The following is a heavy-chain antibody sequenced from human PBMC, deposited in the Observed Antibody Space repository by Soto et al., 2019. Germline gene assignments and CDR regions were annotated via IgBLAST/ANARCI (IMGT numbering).Heavy chain of an antibody. CDR3: ARAGGSYFSPYYYCCMDA. CDR1: GGSISSYY. CDR2: IYSSGST. D-gene: IGHD1-26*01. Sequence: QVQLQESGPGLVKPSETLSLTCTVSGGSISSYYWSWIRQPPGKGLEWIGYIYSSGSTNYNPSPKSRVPIAVDKSKHECTLKLSSVTASDTAVYYCARAGGSYFSPYYYCCMDARRQGTTVTVSS. V-gene: IGHV4-59*01. J-gene: IGHJ6*02.